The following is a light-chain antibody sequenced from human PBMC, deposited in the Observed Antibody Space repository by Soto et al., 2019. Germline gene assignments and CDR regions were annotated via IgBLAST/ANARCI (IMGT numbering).Light chain of an antibody. CDR1: SSDVGGYNY. CDR2: DVS. CDR3: SSYRASSTTHYV. J-gene: IGLJ1*01. V-gene: IGLV2-14*03. Sequence: QSVLTQPASLSWSPGQSITISCTGTSSDVGGYNYVSWYQQHPGKAPKLMIYDVSNRPSGVSNRFSGSKSGNTASLTISGLQAEDEADYYCSSYRASSTTHYVFGTGTKVTVL.